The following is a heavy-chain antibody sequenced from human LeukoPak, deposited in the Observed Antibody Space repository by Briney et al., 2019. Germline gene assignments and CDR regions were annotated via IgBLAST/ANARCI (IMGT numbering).Heavy chain of an antibody. D-gene: IGHD5-12*01. CDR3: ARLSGSGYYSDY. V-gene: IGHV5-51*01. Sequence: GESLKISCQASGYSFTTYWIGWVRQMPGKGLEWMGIIRPSDSDTRYSPSFQGQVTISADKSISTAYLHWSSLKASDTAMYYCARLSGSGYYSDYWGQGTLVTVSS. CDR2: IRPSDSDT. CDR1: GYSFTTYW. J-gene: IGHJ4*02.